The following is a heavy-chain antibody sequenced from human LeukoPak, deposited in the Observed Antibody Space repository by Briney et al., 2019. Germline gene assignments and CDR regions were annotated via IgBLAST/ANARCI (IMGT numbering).Heavy chain of an antibody. CDR1: GFTVSDNY. D-gene: IGHD6-13*01. CDR3: ARDAPQVPAAGVLAS. V-gene: IGHV3-53*01. J-gene: IGHJ4*02. CDR2: MYSRGDT. Sequence: GGSLRLSCAASGFTVSDNYMSWVRQAPGKGLERVSVMYSRGDTYYADSVKGRFTFSRDISKNTLYLQMNGLRTEDTAMYYCARDAPQVPAAGVLASRGQGTLVTVSS.